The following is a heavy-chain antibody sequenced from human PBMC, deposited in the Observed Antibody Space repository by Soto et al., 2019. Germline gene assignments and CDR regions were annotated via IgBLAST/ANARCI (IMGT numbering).Heavy chain of an antibody. CDR1: GGSISVEHYH. CDR3: VREDDGGDRDYYGLDV. CDR2: IHYSGSV. V-gene: IGHV4-30-4*01. Sequence: QVQLQESDPGLVRPSQTLSHTCTVSGGSISVEHYHWTWIHQPPGKGLEWIGYIHYSGSVYYNPSLQSRLSMSVDTSKNLFSLKLASVTAAVTAVYFCVREDDGGDRDYYGLDVWGQGTTVTVSS. J-gene: IGHJ6*02. D-gene: IGHD2-21*02.